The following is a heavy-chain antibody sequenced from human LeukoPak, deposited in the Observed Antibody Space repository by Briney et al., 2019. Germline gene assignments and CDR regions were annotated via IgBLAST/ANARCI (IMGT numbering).Heavy chain of an antibody. J-gene: IGHJ4*02. CDR3: ERHGNTIFGVVMYYFDY. V-gene: IGHV4-39*01. Sequence: PSETLSLTCTVSGGSISSSSYYWGWIRQPPGKGLEWIGRIYYSGSTYYNPSPKSRVTISVDTSKNQFSLKLSSVTAADTAVYYCERHGNTIFGVVMYYFDYWGQGTLVTVSS. CDR2: IYYSGST. D-gene: IGHD3-3*01. CDR1: GGSISSSSYY.